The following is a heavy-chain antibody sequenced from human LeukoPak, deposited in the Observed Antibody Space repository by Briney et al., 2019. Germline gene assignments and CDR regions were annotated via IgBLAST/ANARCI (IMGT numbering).Heavy chain of an antibody. CDR3: ARVVGDYYYGMDV. V-gene: IGHV4-30-2*01. J-gene: IGHJ6*02. Sequence: SSETLSLTCAVSGGSISSGGYSWSWIRQPPGKGLEWIGYIYHSGSTYYNPSLKSRVTVSVDTSKNQFSLKLSSVTAADTAVYHCARVVGDYYYGMDVWGQGTTVTVSS. D-gene: IGHD3-16*01. CDR1: GGSISSGGYS. CDR2: IYHSGST.